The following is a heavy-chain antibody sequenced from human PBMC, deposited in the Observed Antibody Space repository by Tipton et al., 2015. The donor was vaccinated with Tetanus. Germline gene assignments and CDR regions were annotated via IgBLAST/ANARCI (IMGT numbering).Heavy chain of an antibody. J-gene: IGHJ4*02. CDR1: GGSINPYY. V-gene: IGHV4-31*03. CDR2: IYYSGST. CDR3: ARGGLTPYEKDY. Sequence: TLSLTCTVSGGSINPYYWSWIRQHPGKGLEWIGYIYYSGSTYYNPSLKSRVTISVDTSKNQFSLKLSSVTAADTAVYYCARGGLTPYEKDYWGQGTLVTVSS. D-gene: IGHD3-3*01.